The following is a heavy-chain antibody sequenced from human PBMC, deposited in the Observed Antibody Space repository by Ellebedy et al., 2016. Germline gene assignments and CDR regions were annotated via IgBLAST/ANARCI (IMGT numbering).Heavy chain of an antibody. CDR2: INPNSGGT. CDR1: GYTFTGHY. CDR3: ARGGVWIQLSLDY. D-gene: IGHD5-18*01. J-gene: IGHJ4*02. V-gene: IGHV1-2*04. Sequence: ASVKVSCKASGYTFTGHYMHWVRQAPGQGLEWMGWINPNSGGTNYAQKFQGWVTMTRDTSISTAYMELSRLRSDDTAVYYCARGGVWIQLSLDYWGQGTLVTVSS.